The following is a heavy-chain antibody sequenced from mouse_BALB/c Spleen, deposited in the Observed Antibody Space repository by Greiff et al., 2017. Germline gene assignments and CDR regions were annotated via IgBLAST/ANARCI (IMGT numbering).Heavy chain of an antibody. CDR2: IYPGNSDT. Sequence: VQLQQSGTVLARPGASVKMSCKASGYSFTSYWMHWVKQRPGQGLEWIGAIYPGNSDTSYNQKFKGKAKLTAVTSASSAYMELSSLTNEDSAVYYCTYYRYDGSFDYWGQGTTLTVSS. V-gene: IGHV1-5*01. J-gene: IGHJ2*01. D-gene: IGHD2-14*01. CDR3: TYYRYDGSFDY. CDR1: GYSFTSYW.